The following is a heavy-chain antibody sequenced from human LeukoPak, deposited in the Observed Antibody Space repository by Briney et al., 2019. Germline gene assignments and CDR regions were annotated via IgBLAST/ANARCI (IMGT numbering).Heavy chain of an antibody. D-gene: IGHD3-10*01. CDR3: ARDMVRGVLPYYYYYGMDV. J-gene: IGHJ6*02. Sequence: GGSLRLSCAASGFTFSSYSMNWVRQAPGKGLEWVSYISSSSSTIYYADSVKGRFTISRDNAKNSLYLQMNSLRAEDTAAYYCARDMVRGVLPYYYYYGMDVWGQGTTVTVSS. V-gene: IGHV3-48*01. CDR2: ISSSSSTI. CDR1: GFTFSSYS.